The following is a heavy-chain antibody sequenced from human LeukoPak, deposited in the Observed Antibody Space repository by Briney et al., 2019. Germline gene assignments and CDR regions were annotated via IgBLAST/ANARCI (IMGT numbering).Heavy chain of an antibody. J-gene: IGHJ6*02. CDR1: GDNFSNYV. Sequence: ASVKVSCKASGDNFSNYVITWVRQAPGQGLEWMGWINTNTGNPTYAQGFTGRFVFSLDTSVSTAYLQISSLKAEDTAVYYCARGSRGWLQRRDYGMDVWGQGTTVTVSS. V-gene: IGHV7-4-1*02. CDR3: ARGSRGWLQRRDYGMDV. D-gene: IGHD5-24*01. CDR2: INTNTGNP.